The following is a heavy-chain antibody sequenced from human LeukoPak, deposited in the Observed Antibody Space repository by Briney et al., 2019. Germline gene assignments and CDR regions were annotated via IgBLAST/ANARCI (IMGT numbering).Heavy chain of an antibody. Sequence: SVKVSCKASGGTFSSYAINWVRQAPGQGLEWMGGIIPIFATANYVQKFQGRVTITADESTSTAYMELSSLRSEDTAVYYCARDYGDYLFDYWGQGTLVTVSS. D-gene: IGHD4-17*01. CDR2: IIPIFATA. V-gene: IGHV1-69*13. CDR3: ARDYGDYLFDY. J-gene: IGHJ4*02. CDR1: GGTFSSYA.